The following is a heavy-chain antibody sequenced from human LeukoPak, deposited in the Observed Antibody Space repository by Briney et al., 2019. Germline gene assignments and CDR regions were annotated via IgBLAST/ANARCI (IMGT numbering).Heavy chain of an antibody. Sequence: SSETLSLTCAVYGGSFSGYYWSWIRQPPGKGLEWIGEINHSGSTNYNPSLKSRVTISVDTSKNQFSLKLSSVTAADTAVYYCAREVGGQLPTDYWGQGTLVTVSS. J-gene: IGHJ4*02. V-gene: IGHV4-34*01. CDR1: GGSFSGYY. CDR3: AREVGGQLPTDY. D-gene: IGHD2-2*01. CDR2: INHSGST.